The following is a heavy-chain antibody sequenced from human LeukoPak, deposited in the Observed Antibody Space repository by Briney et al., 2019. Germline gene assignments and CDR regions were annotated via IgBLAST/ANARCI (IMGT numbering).Heavy chain of an antibody. CDR2: FDPEDGET. J-gene: IGHJ6*02. Sequence: GASVKVSCKVSGYTLTELSMHWVRQAPGKGPEWMGGFDPEDGETIYAQKFQGRVTMTEDTSTDTAYMELSSLRSEDTAVYYCATDGQLEPFSYYYYYGMDVWGQGTTVTVSS. CDR3: ATDGQLEPFSYYYYYGMDV. CDR1: GYTLTELS. V-gene: IGHV1-24*01. D-gene: IGHD1-1*01.